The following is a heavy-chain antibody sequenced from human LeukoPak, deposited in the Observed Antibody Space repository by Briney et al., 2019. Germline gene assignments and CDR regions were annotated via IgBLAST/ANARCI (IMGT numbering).Heavy chain of an antibody. V-gene: IGHV4-34*01. CDR3: ARHLAPFDY. CDR1: GGSFSGYY. Sequence: SETLSLTCAVYGGSFSGYYWSWIHQPPGKGLEWIGEINHSGSTNYNPSLKSRVTMSVDTSKNQFTLQLRSVTAADTAVYYCARHLAPFDYWGQGALVTVSS. J-gene: IGHJ4*02. CDR2: INHSGST.